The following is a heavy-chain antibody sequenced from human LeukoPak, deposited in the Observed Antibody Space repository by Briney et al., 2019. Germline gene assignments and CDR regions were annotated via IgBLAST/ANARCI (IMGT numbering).Heavy chain of an antibody. CDR2: INPNSGGT. V-gene: IGHV1-2*04. Sequence: ASVKVSCKASGYTFTGYYMHWVRQAPGQGLEWMGWINPNSGGTNYAQKFQGWVTMTRDTSISTAYMELSRLRSDDTAVYYCARGNYDFWSGYFSTPFDYWGQGTLVTVSS. D-gene: IGHD3-3*01. CDR3: ARGNYDFWSGYFSTPFDY. J-gene: IGHJ4*02. CDR1: GYTFTGYY.